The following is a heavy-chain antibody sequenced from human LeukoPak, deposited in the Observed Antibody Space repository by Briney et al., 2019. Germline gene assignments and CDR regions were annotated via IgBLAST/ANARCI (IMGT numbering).Heavy chain of an antibody. J-gene: IGHJ5*02. CDR3: ARFTPQGYGWGGYNRFDP. CDR2: IYYSGST. Sequence: PSETLSLTCTVSGGSISSYYWSWIRQPPGKGLEWIGYIYYSGSTNYNSSFKSRVTISIDTSKNQFSLNLTSVTAADTAVYYCARFTPQGYGWGGYNRFDPWGQGTLVTVSS. CDR1: GGSISSYY. D-gene: IGHD3-16*01. V-gene: IGHV4-59*01.